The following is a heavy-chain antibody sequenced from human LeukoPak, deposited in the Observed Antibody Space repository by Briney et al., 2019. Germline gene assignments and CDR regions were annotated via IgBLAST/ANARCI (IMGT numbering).Heavy chain of an antibody. Sequence: SETLSLTCVVSGYSISSGYYWGWIRQPPGKGLEWIGSIYYSGSTYYNPSLTSRVTISVDTSKNQFSLKLSSVTAADTAVYYCARNDVDTAFFDYWGQGTLVTVSS. CDR2: IYYSGST. CDR3: ARNDVDTAFFDY. CDR1: GYSISSGYY. J-gene: IGHJ4*02. V-gene: IGHV4-38-2*01. D-gene: IGHD5-18*01.